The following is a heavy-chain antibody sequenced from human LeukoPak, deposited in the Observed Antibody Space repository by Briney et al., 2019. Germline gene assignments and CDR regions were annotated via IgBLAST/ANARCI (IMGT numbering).Heavy chain of an antibody. Sequence: SVKVSCKASGGTFSTYAINWVRQAPGQGLEWMGGIIPIFGTAIYAQKFQDRVTITADESTSTAYMELSSLRSEDTAVYFCAKDIRNWFDAWGQGTLVTVSS. CDR3: AKDIRNWFDA. CDR2: IIPIFGTA. J-gene: IGHJ5*02. V-gene: IGHV1-69*13. CDR1: GGTFSTYA.